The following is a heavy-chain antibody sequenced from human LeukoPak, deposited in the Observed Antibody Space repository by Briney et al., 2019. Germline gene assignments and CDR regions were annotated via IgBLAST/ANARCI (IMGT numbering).Heavy chain of an antibody. J-gene: IGHJ5*02. CDR3: ARGPRTSSGSYFNWFDP. Sequence: GGSLRLSCAASGFTFSSYSMNWVRQAPGKGLEWVSYISSSSSTIYYAGSVKGRFTISRDNAKNSLYLQMNSLRAEDTAVYYCARGPRTSSGSYFNWFDPWGQGTLVTVSS. V-gene: IGHV3-48*01. CDR2: ISSSSSTI. D-gene: IGHD3-10*01. CDR1: GFTFSSYS.